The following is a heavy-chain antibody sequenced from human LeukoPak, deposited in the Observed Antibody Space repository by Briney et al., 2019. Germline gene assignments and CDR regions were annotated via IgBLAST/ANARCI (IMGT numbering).Heavy chain of an antibody. Sequence: PGGSLRLSCAASGYTFDDYAMHWVRQAPGKGLVWVSRIDNDGGSTTYADSVKGRFTISRDNAKNTLYLQMNSVRAEDTAVYYCARSSFPYYFDYWGQGTLVTVSS. D-gene: IGHD3-16*01. CDR1: GYTFDDYA. J-gene: IGHJ4*02. V-gene: IGHV3-74*01. CDR2: IDNDGGST. CDR3: ARSSFPYYFDY.